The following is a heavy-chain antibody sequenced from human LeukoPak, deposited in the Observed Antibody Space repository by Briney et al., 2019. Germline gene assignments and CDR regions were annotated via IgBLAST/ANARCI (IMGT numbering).Heavy chain of an antibody. CDR1: GVSISAFQ. CDR2: VNTKGET. D-gene: IGHD2-8*01. V-gene: IGHV4-4*09. Sequence: SETLSLTCTVSGVSISAFQWSWVRQAPEKGVEGIGCVNTKGETNYNPSLKRRVITSVDTSKSQFSLRLTSVTAADTAVYYCATSNDAKIAPFDHWGQGALVTVSS. J-gene: IGHJ4*02. CDR3: ATSNDAKIAPFDH.